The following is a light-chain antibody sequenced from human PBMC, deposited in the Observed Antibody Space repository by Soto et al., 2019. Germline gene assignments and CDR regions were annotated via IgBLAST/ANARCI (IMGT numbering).Light chain of an antibody. V-gene: IGKV3-15*01. CDR1: QSVSSN. J-gene: IGKJ1*01. Sequence: EIVMTQSPATLSVSPGERATLSCRASQSVSSNLAWYQQKPGQAPRLLIYGASTRATGIPARLSGSGSGTAYSLTTISLQSEDFAVYYCQQYNNWPPWTFGQGTKVEIK. CDR2: GAS. CDR3: QQYNNWPPWT.